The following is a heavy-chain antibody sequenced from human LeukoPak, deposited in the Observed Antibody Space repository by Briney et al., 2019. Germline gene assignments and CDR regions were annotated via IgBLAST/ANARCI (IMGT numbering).Heavy chain of an antibody. D-gene: IGHD5-18*01. CDR2: IYTSGST. CDR3: ARTTEGGYTYDYFYYYYMDV. J-gene: IGHJ6*03. V-gene: IGHV4-61*02. Sequence: SQTLSLTCTVSGGSISSGSYYWSWIRQPAGKGLEWIGRIYTSGSTNYNPSLKSRVTISVDTSKNQFSLKLSSVAAADTAVYYCARTTEGGYTYDYFYYYYMDVWGKGTTVTISS. CDR1: GGSISSGSYY.